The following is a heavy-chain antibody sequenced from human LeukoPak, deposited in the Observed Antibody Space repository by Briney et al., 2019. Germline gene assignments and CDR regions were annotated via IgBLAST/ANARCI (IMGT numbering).Heavy chain of an antibody. D-gene: IGHD4-17*01. J-gene: IGHJ6*02. CDR1: GGSISSSSYY. V-gene: IGHV4-39*02. CDR2: IHYSGST. Sequence: KPSETLSLTCTVSGGSISSSSYYWGWIRQPPGKGLEWIGSIHYSGSTYYNPSLKSRVTISVDTSKNQFSLKLGSVTAADTAVYYCAREDYGDYSYYYYYGMDVWGQGTTVTVSS. CDR3: AREDYGDYSYYYYYGMDV.